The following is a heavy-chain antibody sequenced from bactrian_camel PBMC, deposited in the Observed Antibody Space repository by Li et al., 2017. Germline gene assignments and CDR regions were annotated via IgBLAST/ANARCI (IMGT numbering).Heavy chain of an antibody. V-gene: IGHV3S40*01. CDR1: GFTFSSYD. Sequence: DVQLVESGGGLGQPGGSLRLSCAASGFTFSSYDMNWVRQAPGKGLEWVSAINGGGGYNAYYADSVKGRLTISRDNAKNTLNLQMNNLKTEDTAMYYCAKEALYDMGLGIYDQGEPASGRWTGTLASQGTQVTVS. D-gene: IGHD3*01. CDR2: INGGGGYNA. J-gene: IGHJ4*01.